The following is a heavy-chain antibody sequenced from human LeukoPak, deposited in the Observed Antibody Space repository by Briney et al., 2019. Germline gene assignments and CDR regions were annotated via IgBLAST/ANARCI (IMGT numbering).Heavy chain of an antibody. V-gene: IGHV4-34*01. Sequence: GSLRLSCAASGFTFSSYAMSWVRQAPGKGLEWIGEINHSGSTNYNPSLKSRVTISVDTSRNQFSLKLSSVTAADTAVYYCARGRSHCSGGSCYLYYYYYYYMDVWGKGTTVTVSS. CDR1: GFTFSSYA. J-gene: IGHJ6*03. CDR3: ARGRSHCSGGSCYLYYYYYYYMDV. D-gene: IGHD2-15*01. CDR2: INHSGST.